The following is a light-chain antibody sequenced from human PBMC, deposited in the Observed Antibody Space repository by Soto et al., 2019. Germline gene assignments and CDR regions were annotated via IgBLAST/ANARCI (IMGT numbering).Light chain of an antibody. V-gene: IGLV2-14*01. J-gene: IGLJ1*01. CDR1: SSDVGGYNS. Sequence: QSVLTQPASVSGSPGQSITISCTGTSSDVGGYNSVSWYQQHPGKAPKLMIFEVSHRPSGVSNRFSGSQSGNTASLTISGLQTEDEADYYCSSYTSSSNYVFGTGTKLNVL. CDR3: SSYTSSSNYV. CDR2: EVS.